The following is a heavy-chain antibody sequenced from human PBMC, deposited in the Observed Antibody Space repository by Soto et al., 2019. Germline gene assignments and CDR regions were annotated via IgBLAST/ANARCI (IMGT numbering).Heavy chain of an antibody. CDR2: IHGYGST. CDR3: AGQLLAGYCAFDP. Sequence: QVQLQESGPGLVKPSGTLSLTCAVSGGSVSSDRWWTWVPQAPGKGLEWIGQIHGYGSTNYTPSLKSRVTIFVDKFKNPFSVTLTSVTAADTAVYFCAGQLLAGYCAFDPWWQGTLVTLSS. J-gene: IGHJ5*02. CDR1: GGSVSSDRW. D-gene: IGHD6-19*01. V-gene: IGHV4-4*02.